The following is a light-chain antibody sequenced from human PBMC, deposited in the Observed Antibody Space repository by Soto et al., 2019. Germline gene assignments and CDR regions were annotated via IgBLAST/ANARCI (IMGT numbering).Light chain of an antibody. J-gene: IGKJ4*01. Sequence: DIQMTQSPSSLSASVGDRVTFTCRASQGVAKALAWYQQKPGKAPKRLIYAASTLQNGVPSRFSGSGAVTEFTLTITSLQPEDFATYDCLPHNSYPLTVGGGTNVESK. CDR2: AAS. CDR3: LPHNSYPLT. V-gene: IGKV1-17*01. CDR1: QGVAKA.